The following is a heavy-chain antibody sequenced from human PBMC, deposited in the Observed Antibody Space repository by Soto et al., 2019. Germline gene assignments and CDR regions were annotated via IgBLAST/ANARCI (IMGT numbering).Heavy chain of an antibody. D-gene: IGHD6-13*01. CDR1: GFTFSSYA. V-gene: IGHV3-30-3*01. CDR3: ARRQQLEPYYYYCGMDV. Sequence: QVQLVESGGGVVQPGRSLRLSCAASGFTFSSYAMHWVRQAPGKGLEWVAVISYDGSNKYYADSVKGRFTISRDNSKNTLYLQMNSLRAEDTAVYYCARRQQLEPYYYYCGMDVWGQGTTVTVSS. J-gene: IGHJ6*02. CDR2: ISYDGSNK.